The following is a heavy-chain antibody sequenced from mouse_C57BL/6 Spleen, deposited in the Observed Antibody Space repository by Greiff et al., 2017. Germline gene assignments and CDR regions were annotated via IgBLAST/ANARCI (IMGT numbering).Heavy chain of an antibody. CDR1: GFTFSSYA. Sequence: EVMLVESGGGLVKPGGSLTLSCAASGFTFSSYAMSWVRQTPEKRLEWVATISDGGSYTYYPDNVKGRFTISRDNAKNNLYLQMSHLKSEDTAMYYCARDTAQATDYYAMDYWGQGTSVTVSS. J-gene: IGHJ4*01. V-gene: IGHV5-4*01. CDR2: ISDGGSYT. CDR3: ARDTAQATDYYAMDY. D-gene: IGHD3-2*02.